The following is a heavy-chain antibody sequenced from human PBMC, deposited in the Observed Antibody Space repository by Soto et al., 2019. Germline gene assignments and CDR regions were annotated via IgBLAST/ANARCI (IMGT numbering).Heavy chain of an antibody. V-gene: IGHV4-31*03. D-gene: IGHD2-2*01. CDR2: IYYSGST. Sequence: PSETLSLTCTVSGGSISSGGYYWSWIRQHPGKGLEWIGYIYYSGSTYYNPSLKSRVTISVDTSKNQFSLKLSSVTAADTAVYYCARDRGYCSSTSCYRYYGMDVWGQGTTVTAP. J-gene: IGHJ6*02. CDR1: GGSISSGGYY. CDR3: ARDRGYCSSTSCYRYYGMDV.